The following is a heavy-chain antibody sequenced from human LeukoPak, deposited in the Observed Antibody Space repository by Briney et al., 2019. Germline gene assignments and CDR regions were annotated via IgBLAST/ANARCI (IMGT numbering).Heavy chain of an antibody. D-gene: IGHD6-13*01. CDR2: FDPEDGET. Sequence: ASVKVSCKVSGYTLTELSMHWVRQAPGKGLEWRGGFDPEDGETIYAQKFQGRVTMTEDTSTDTAYMELSSLRSEDTAVYYCARDQIAAAGTTMFDYWRQGTLVSVSS. CDR1: GYTLTELS. V-gene: IGHV1-24*01. CDR3: ARDQIAAAGTTMFDY. J-gene: IGHJ4*02.